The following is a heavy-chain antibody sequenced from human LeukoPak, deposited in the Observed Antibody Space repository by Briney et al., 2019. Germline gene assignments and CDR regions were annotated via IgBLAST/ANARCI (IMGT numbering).Heavy chain of an antibody. CDR3: ARDVRSSITVIRGGAHAHWYFDL. D-gene: IGHD3-10*01. CDR2: IYYSRST. J-gene: IGHJ2*01. CDR1: GGSVSSDSYY. V-gene: IGHV4-61*01. Sequence: SETLSLICTVSGGSVSSDSYYWSWIRQPPGKGLEWIGHIYYSRSTNCNPSLKSRVTISVDTAKNQCSLKLSSVTAADTAVYYCARDVRSSITVIRGGAHAHWYFDLWGRGTLVTVSS.